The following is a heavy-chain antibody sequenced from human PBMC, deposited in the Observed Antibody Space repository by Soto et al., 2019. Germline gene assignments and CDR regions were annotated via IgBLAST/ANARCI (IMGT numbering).Heavy chain of an antibody. CDR1: GFTVSSSNY. J-gene: IGHJ4*02. CDR3: HGYGY. Sequence: EVQLVESGGGLIQPGGSLRLSCVASGFTVSSSNYMSWVRQAPGKGLEWVSVIYTGGTTYYADSVKGRFTISRDNSKNTLYLQMNSLRAEDTAVYYCHGYGYWGQGTLVTVSS. D-gene: IGHD5-12*01. CDR2: IYTGGTT. V-gene: IGHV3-53*01.